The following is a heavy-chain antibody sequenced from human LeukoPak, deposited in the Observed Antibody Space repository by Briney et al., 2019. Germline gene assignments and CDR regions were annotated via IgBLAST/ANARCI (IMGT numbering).Heavy chain of an antibody. CDR2: INPSGGST. J-gene: IGHJ4*02. CDR3: ASAFADYYDSSGYYFDY. D-gene: IGHD3-22*01. V-gene: IGHV1-46*01. CDR1: GYTFTSYY. Sequence: ASVKASCKASGYTFTSYYMHWVRQAPGQGLEWMGIINPSGGSTSYAQKFQGRVTMTRDTSTSTVYMELSSLRSEDTAVYYCASAFADYYDSSGYYFDYWGQGTLVTVSS.